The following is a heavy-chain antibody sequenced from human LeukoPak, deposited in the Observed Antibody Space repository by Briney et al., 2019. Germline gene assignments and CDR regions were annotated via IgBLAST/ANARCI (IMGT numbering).Heavy chain of an antibody. D-gene: IGHD2-15*01. Sequence: ASVKGSCKASGYTFSSYGISWVRQAPGQGLEWMGWISAYNGNTNYAQKLQGRVTMTTDTSTSTAYMELRSLRSDDTAVYYCVRDPTIVVVVAASRYFDYWGQGTLVTVSS. J-gene: IGHJ4*02. V-gene: IGHV1-18*01. CDR3: VRDPTIVVVVAASRYFDY. CDR2: ISAYNGNT. CDR1: GYTFSSYG.